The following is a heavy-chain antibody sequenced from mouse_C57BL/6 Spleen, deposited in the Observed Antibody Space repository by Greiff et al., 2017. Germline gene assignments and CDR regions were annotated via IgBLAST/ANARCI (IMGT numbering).Heavy chain of an antibody. CDR3: TRGPYYYGSEGC. J-gene: IGHJ2*01. V-gene: IGHV1-15*01. Sequence: VQGVESGAELVRPGASVTLSCKASGYTFTDYEMHWVKQTPVHGLEWIGAIDPETGGTAYNQKFKGKAILTADKSSSTAYMELRSLTSEDSAVYYCTRGPYYYGSEGCWGQGTTLTVSS. CDR2: IDPETGGT. D-gene: IGHD1-1*01. CDR1: GYTFTDYE.